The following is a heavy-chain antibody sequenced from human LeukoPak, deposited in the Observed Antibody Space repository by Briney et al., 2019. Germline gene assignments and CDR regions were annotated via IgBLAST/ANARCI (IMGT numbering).Heavy chain of an antibody. Sequence: ASVKVSCKVVAYDFTGYHIHWVRQAPGQGPEWMGRLNPNTGHAVYAFKFQGRVTITRDTSSSTAYMEVTRLTSDDTALYYCAKDRDGADRIVLWGQGTLVTVSS. J-gene: IGHJ4*02. D-gene: IGHD5-24*01. CDR2: LNPNTGHA. CDR3: AKDRDGADRIVL. V-gene: IGHV1-2*06. CDR1: AYDFTGYH.